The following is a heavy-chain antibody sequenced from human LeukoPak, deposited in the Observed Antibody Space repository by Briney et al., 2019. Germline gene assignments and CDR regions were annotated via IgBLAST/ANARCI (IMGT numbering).Heavy chain of an antibody. CDR1: GGSINSYY. CDR3: ARLFHPALSGNYPFDY. Sequence: SETLSLTCTVSGGSINSYYWSWIRQPPGKGLEWIAYIYYSGSTSYNPSLKSRVTISVDTSKGQFSLKLNSVTAADTAMYYCARLFHPALSGNYPFDYWGQGTLVTVSS. J-gene: IGHJ4*02. V-gene: IGHV4-59*01. CDR2: IYYSGST. D-gene: IGHD1-26*01.